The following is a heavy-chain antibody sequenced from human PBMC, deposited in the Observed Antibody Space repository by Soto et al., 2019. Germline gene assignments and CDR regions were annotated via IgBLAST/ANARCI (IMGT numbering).Heavy chain of an antibody. Sequence: QVQLQQCGAGLLKPSETLSLTCAVYGGSFSGYYWSWIRQPPGKGLEWIGEINHSGSTNYNPSLKSRVTISVDTSKNQFSLKLSSVTAADTAVYYCARVTGRYYYGMDVWGQGTTVTVSS. CDR2: INHSGST. CDR3: ARVTGRYYYGMDV. CDR1: GGSFSGYY. J-gene: IGHJ6*02. V-gene: IGHV4-34*01.